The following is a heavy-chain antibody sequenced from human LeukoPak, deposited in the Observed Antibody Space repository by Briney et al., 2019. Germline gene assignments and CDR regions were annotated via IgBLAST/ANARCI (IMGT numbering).Heavy chain of an antibody. CDR2: ISGSGVST. D-gene: IGHD5-12*01. CDR1: GFTFSSYA. CDR3: AKDRRGYSGYADH. V-gene: IGHV3-23*01. Sequence: HPGGSLRLSCAASGFTFSSYAMSWVRQAPGKGLEWVSAISGSGVSTYYADSVKGRFTISRDNSKNTLYLQMNSLRAEDTAVYYCAKDRRGYSGYADHWGQGTLVTVSS. J-gene: IGHJ5*02.